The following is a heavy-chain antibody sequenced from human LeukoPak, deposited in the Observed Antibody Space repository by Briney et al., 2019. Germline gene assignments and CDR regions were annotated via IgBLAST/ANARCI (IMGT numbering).Heavy chain of an antibody. CDR2: INPNSGGT. D-gene: IGHD3-10*01. J-gene: IGHJ4*02. V-gene: IGHV1-2*02. CDR1: GYTFTGYY. CDR3: AISRRYSGTYYFDY. Sequence: GASVKVSCKASGYTFTGYYMHWVRQAPGQGLEWMGWINPNSGGTNYAQKFQGRVTMTRDTSISTAYMELSRLRSDDTAVYYCAISRRYSGTYYFDYWGQGTLVTVSS.